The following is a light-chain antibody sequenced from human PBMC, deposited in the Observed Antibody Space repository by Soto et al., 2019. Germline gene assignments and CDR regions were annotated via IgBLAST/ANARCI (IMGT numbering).Light chain of an antibody. CDR1: QTISGL. CDR2: KAS. Sequence: DIQMTQSPSTMSGSVGDRVTITCRASQTISGLLSWYQQKPAKAPQLLIYKASTSKSGVPSRFSGSGSGREFTISAGTLQPDDFATDYCQLYNSYSEAFGQGTQVDIK. V-gene: IGKV1-5*03. J-gene: IGKJ1*01. CDR3: QLYNSYSEA.